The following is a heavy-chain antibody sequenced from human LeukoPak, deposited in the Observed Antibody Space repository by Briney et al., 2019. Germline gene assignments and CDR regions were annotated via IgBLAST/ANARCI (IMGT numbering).Heavy chain of an antibody. D-gene: IGHD6-19*01. Sequence: PGGSLRLSCAASGFTFSSYAMHWVRQAPGKGLEWVAVLSYDGSNKYYADSVKGRFTISRDNSKNTLYLQMNSLRAEDTAVYYCARDSSGWYSWFDPWGQGTLVTVSS. CDR3: ARDSSGWYSWFDP. CDR1: GFTFSSYA. V-gene: IGHV3-30-3*01. J-gene: IGHJ5*02. CDR2: LSYDGSNK.